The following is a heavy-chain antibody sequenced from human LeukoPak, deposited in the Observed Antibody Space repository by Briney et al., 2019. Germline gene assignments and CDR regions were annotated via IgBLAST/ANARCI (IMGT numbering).Heavy chain of an antibody. Sequence: ASVKVSCTASGYTFTGSYMHWVRQAPGQGLEWMGWINPNNGGTNYAQKFQGRVTMTRVTSISTAYMELSRLRSDDTAVYYCARDWAWEQVWFQHWGQGTQVIVSS. J-gene: IGHJ1*01. V-gene: IGHV1-2*02. CDR3: ARDWAWEQVWFQH. CDR1: GYTFTGSY. CDR2: INPNNGGT. D-gene: IGHD1-26*01.